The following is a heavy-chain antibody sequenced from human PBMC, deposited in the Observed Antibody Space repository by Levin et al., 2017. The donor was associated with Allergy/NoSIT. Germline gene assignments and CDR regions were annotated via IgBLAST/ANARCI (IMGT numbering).Heavy chain of an antibody. CDR3: AKPVSHCTSTSCNPGY. J-gene: IGHJ4*02. Sequence: GESLKISCTASGFTFSSYGMHWVRQAPGKGLEWVALIWYDGSKQYCADSVKGRFTVSRDNSKNTLYLQMNSLRADDTAVYYCAKPVSHCTSTSCNPGYWGQGTLVTVSS. CDR1: GFTFSSYG. V-gene: IGHV3-33*06. D-gene: IGHD2-2*01. CDR2: IWYDGSKQ.